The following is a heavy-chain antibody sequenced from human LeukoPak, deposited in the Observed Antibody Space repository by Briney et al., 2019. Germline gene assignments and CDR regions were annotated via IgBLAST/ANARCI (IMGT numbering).Heavy chain of an antibody. V-gene: IGHV3-33*01. Sequence: GGSLRLSCAASTFTFSSYGMHWVRQAPGKGLEWVAMIWFDGSKRYYAESVKGRFTISRDNPKNTLYLQINSLRAEDTAVYYCARDRGSGSHEGYYSDYWGQGTLVTVSS. CDR2: IWFDGSKR. D-gene: IGHD3-10*01. CDR1: TFTFSSYG. CDR3: ARDRGSGSHEGYYSDY. J-gene: IGHJ4*02.